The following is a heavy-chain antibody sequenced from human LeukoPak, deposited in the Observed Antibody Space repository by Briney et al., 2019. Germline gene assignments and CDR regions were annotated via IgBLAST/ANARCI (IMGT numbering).Heavy chain of an antibody. CDR2: IYHSGST. CDR3: ARGEGGYDSPFDY. V-gene: IGHV4-30-2*01. J-gene: IGHJ4*02. Sequence: SETLSLTCAVSGGSISSGGYSWSWIRQPPGKGLEWIGYIYHSGSTYYNPSLKSRVTISVDRSKNQISLKLSSVTAADTAVYYCARGEGGYDSPFDYWGQGTLVTVSS. D-gene: IGHD5-12*01. CDR1: GGSISSGGYS.